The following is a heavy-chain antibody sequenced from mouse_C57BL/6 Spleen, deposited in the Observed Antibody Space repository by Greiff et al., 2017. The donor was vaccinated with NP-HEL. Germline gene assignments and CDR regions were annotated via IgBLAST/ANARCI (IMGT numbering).Heavy chain of an antibody. Sequence: QVQLQQPGAELVMPGASVKLSCKASGYTFTSYWMHWVKQRPGQGLEWIGEIDPSDSYTTYNQKFKGKSTLTVDKSSSTAYLSLSRLTYENSAVYYWARSLTTVVAHWYFEVWGTGATVTVAS. V-gene: IGHV1-69*01. CDR3: ARSLTTVVAHWYFEV. D-gene: IGHD1-1*01. J-gene: IGHJ1*03. CDR2: IDPSDSYT. CDR1: GYTFTSYW.